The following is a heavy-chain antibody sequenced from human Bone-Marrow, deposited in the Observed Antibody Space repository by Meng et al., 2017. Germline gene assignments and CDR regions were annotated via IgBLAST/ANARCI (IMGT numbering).Heavy chain of an antibody. CDR1: GYNFPDYW. J-gene: IGHJ4*02. D-gene: IGHD1-26*01. CDR3: AREGGSYYPDY. Sequence: QGRLVQSGAEVKKPGASVKVSCKPSGYNFPDYWLHWVRRAPGQGLEWMGRIDPKSGDTHYAQRFQGRVTMTGDTSISTAYMELRSLRSDDTAVYYCAREGGSYYPDYWGQGTLVTVSS. V-gene: IGHV1-2*06. CDR2: IDPKSGDT.